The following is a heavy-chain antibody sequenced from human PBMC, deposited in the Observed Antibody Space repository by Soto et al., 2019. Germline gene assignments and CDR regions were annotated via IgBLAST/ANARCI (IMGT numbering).Heavy chain of an antibody. CDR1: GYTFTSYG. J-gene: IGHJ3*02. CDR3: ARDSFYYDSSGSFAFDI. V-gene: IGHV1-18*01. D-gene: IGHD3-22*01. Sequence: RASVKVSCKASGYTFTSYGISWVRQAPGQGLEWMGWISAYNGNTNYAQKLQGRVTMTTDTSTSTAYMELRSLRSDDTAVYYCARDSFYYDSSGSFAFDIWGQGTMVTVS. CDR2: ISAYNGNT.